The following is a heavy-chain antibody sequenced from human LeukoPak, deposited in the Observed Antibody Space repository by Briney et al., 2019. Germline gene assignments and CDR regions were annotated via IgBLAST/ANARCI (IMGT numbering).Heavy chain of an antibody. CDR1: GGTFSSYA. J-gene: IGHJ4*02. CDR3: ARDESGRSRSNLDY. D-gene: IGHD4-4*01. V-gene: IGHV1-69*04. CDR2: IIPILGIA. Sequence: ASVKVSCKASGGTFSSYAISWVRQAPGQGLEWMGRIIPILGIANYAQKFQGRVTITADKSTSTAYMELSSLRSEDTAVYYCARDESGRSRSNLDYWGQGTLVTVSS.